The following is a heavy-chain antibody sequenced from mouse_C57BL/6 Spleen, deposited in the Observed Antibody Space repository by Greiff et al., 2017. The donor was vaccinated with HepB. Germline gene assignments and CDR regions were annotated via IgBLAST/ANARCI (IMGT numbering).Heavy chain of an antibody. CDR1: GYTFTSYW. Sequence: QVQLQQPGAELVKPGASVKLSCKASGYTFTSYWMQWVTQRPGQGLEWIGEIAPSDSYTNYNQKFKGKATLTVDTSSSTAYMQLSSLTSEDSAVYYCAGGYYSNYWGQGTTLTVSS. J-gene: IGHJ2*01. D-gene: IGHD2-5*01. CDR2: IAPSDSYT. CDR3: AGGYYSNY. V-gene: IGHV1-50*01.